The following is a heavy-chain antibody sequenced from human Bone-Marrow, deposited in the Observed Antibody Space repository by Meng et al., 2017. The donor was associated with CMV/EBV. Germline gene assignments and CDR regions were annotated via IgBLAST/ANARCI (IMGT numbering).Heavy chain of an antibody. CDR2: INPSGGRT. V-gene: IGHV1-46*01. J-gene: IGHJ4*02. CDR1: GYTFTSYY. Sequence: ASVKVSCKASGYTFTSYYMHWVRQAPGQGLEWMGIINPSGGRTSYAQKFQGRVTMTRDTSTSTVYMELSRLRSEDTAVYYCARTGTTSPTDYWGQGTTVTVSS. CDR3: ARTGTTSPTDY. D-gene: IGHD1-7*01.